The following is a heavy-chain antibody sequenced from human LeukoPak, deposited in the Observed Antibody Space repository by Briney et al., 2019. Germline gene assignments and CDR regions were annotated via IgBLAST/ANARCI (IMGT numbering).Heavy chain of an antibody. CDR3: ARDLDYYGSGTHDY. Sequence: PGGSLRLSCAASGFTFSSYGMHWVRQAPGKGLEWVAVIWYDGSNKYYADSVKSRFTISRDNSKNTLYLQMNSLRAEDTAVYYCARDLDYYGSGTHDYWGQGTLVTVSS. CDR1: GFTFSSYG. D-gene: IGHD3-10*01. J-gene: IGHJ4*02. V-gene: IGHV3-33*01. CDR2: IWYDGSNK.